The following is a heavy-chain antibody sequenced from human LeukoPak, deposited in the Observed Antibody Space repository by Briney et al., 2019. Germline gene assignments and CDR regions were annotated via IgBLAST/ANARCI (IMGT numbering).Heavy chain of an antibody. D-gene: IGHD3-9*01. CDR1: GYTFTSND. Sequence: GASVKVSCKASGYTFTSNDINGGRQATGQGGERMVCMNPNCGNTGYAQKFQGRVTIPRHPSISTAYIELSSLRSEHTAVYYCARGYFVWFDPWGQGTLVTVSS. CDR3: ARGYFVWFDP. CDR2: MNPNCGNT. J-gene: IGHJ5*02. V-gene: IGHV1-8*03.